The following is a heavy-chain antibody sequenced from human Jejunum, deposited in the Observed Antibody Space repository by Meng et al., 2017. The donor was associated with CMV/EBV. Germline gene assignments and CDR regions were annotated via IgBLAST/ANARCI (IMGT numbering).Heavy chain of an antibody. CDR2: IYYSGAT. D-gene: IGHD3-3*01. CDR1: GGSVTSSSDY. V-gene: IGHV4-39*07. Sequence: SGGSVTSSSDYWGWIRPPPGKGLEWIGSIYYSGATYYNPSLNSRITISVDGSQNRFSLKVSSVTAADTAVYYCASHDDYWSGYVDFWGQGTLVTVSS. CDR3: ASHDDYWSGYVDF. J-gene: IGHJ4*02.